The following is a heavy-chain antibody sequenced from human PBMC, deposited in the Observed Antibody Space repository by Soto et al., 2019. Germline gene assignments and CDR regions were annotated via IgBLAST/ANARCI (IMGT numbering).Heavy chain of an antibody. J-gene: IGHJ3*02. Sequence: EVQLVESGGGLVQPGGSLRLSCAASGCTFSSYWMHWVRQAPGKGLVWVSRINSDGSSTSYADSVKGRFTISRDNAKNTLYLQMNSLRAEDTAVYYCARARFRIVGATAAFDIWGQGTMVTVSS. CDR2: INSDGSST. CDR1: GCTFSSYW. CDR3: ARARFRIVGATAAFDI. D-gene: IGHD1-26*01. V-gene: IGHV3-74*01.